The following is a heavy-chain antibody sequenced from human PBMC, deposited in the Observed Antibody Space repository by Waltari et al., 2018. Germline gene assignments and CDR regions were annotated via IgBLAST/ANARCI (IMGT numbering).Heavy chain of an antibody. J-gene: IGHJ4*02. CDR2: INGDGRST. D-gene: IGHD3-22*01. Sequence: EVQLAESGGDLVQPGGSLRLSCVASGFTFSSFWMHWVRQVPGKGLVLVARINGDGRSTAYADAVKGRFTISRDNAKNTLSLQLNSLRVEDTAVYYCARVGYYAEMPTLDYWGQGTRVSVSS. CDR1: GFTFSSFW. CDR3: ARVGYYAEMPTLDY. V-gene: IGHV3-74*01.